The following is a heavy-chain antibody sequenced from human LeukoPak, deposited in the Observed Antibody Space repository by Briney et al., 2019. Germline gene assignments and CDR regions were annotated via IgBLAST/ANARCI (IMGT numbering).Heavy chain of an antibody. D-gene: IGHD3-22*01. CDR2: TYYRSKWYN. J-gene: IGHJ4*02. CDR1: GDTVSSNSAA. V-gene: IGHV6-1*01. CDR3: ASYYDSSGFDY. Sequence: SQTLSLTCAISGDTVSSNSAAWNGIRLSPSRGLEWLGRTYYRSKWYNDYAVSVKSRITINPHTSKNQFSLQLNSVTPEDTAVYYCASYYDSSGFDYWGQGTLGTVSS.